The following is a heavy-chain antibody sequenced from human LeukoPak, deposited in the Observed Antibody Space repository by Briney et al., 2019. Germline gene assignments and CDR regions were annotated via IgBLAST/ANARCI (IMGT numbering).Heavy chain of an antibody. CDR3: VRALSTVATWLYL. CDR2: ISPNSGDT. CDR1: GYTFTGYL. D-gene: IGHD4-17*01. J-gene: IGHJ2*01. Sequence: ASVKVSCKASGYTFTGYLMHWVRQAPGQGLEWMGWISPNSGDTKYAQKFQGRVTMTRDTSISTAYMELSRLTSDDTAVYYCVRALSTVATWLYLWGRGTLVSASS. V-gene: IGHV1-2*02.